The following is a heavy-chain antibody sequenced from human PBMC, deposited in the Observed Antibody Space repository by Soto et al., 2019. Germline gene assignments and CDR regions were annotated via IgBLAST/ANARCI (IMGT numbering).Heavy chain of an antibody. CDR1: GGTFSSYA. V-gene: IGHV1-69*01. CDR3: SRDRYSYGASPVYYYYGMDV. Sequence: QVQLVQSGSEVKKPWSSVTVSCKASGGTFSSYAISWVRQAPVQGLEWMGGPIPIFGTANYAQKFQGRVTITADESTSTAYMELSRLRSEDTAVYYWSRDRYSYGASPVYYYYGMDVWGQGTTVTVSS. CDR2: PIPIFGTA. J-gene: IGHJ6*02. D-gene: IGHD5-18*01.